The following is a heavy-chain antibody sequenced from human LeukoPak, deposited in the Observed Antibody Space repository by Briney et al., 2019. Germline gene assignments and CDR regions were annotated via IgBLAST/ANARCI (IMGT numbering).Heavy chain of an antibody. CDR3: ARVSRYDFWTGYPFDY. CDR2: IHSDGSST. Sequence: GGSLRLSCVASAFSFDDYDMHWVRQAPGKGLVWVSRIHSDGSSTYYADSVKGRFTISRDNAKNTLYLQMNSLRAEDTAVYYCARVSRYDFWTGYPFDYWGQGTLVTVSS. V-gene: IGHV3-74*01. CDR1: AFSFDDYD. J-gene: IGHJ4*02. D-gene: IGHD3-3*01.